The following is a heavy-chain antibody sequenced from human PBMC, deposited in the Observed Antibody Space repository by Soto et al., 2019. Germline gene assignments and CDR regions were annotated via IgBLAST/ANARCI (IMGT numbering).Heavy chain of an antibody. Sequence: SETLSLTCTVSGGSISSYYWSWIRQPPGKGLEWIGYIYYSGSTNYNPSLKSRVTISVDTSKNQFSLKLSSVTAADTAVYYCARDFSAMVRGANYMDVWGKGTTVTVSS. CDR3: ARDFSAMVRGANYMDV. J-gene: IGHJ6*03. D-gene: IGHD3-10*01. V-gene: IGHV4-59*01. CDR2: IYYSGST. CDR1: GGSISSYY.